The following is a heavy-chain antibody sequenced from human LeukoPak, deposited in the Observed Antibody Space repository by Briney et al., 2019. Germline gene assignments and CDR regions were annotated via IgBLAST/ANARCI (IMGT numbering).Heavy chain of an antibody. D-gene: IGHD5-12*01. Sequence: GGSLRLSCAASGFSVSNYYMHWVRQAPGKGLEWVSAISGSGGSTYYADSVKGRFTISRDNSKNTLYLQMNSLRAEDTAVYYCAKDYGRRGYSARMDVWGQGTTVTVSS. V-gene: IGHV3-23*01. CDR3: AKDYGRRGYSARMDV. J-gene: IGHJ6*02. CDR1: GFSVSNYY. CDR2: ISGSGGST.